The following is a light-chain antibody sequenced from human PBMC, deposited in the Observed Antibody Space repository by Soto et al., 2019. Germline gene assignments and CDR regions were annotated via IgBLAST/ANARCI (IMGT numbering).Light chain of an antibody. CDR2: NNN. V-gene: IGLV1-44*01. CDR3: AAWDDSLNGWV. Sequence: QSVLTQPPSASGTPGQRVTISCSGSSSNIGSNTVNWYQQLPGTAPKLLIYNNNQRPSGVPDRFSGSKSGTSASLAISGLQSEGEADYYCAAWDDSLNGWVFGGGTKLTVL. J-gene: IGLJ3*02. CDR1: SSNIGSNT.